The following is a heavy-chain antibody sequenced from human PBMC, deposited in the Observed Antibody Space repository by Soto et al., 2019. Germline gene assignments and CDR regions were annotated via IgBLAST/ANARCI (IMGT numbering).Heavy chain of an antibody. V-gene: IGHV4-34*01. CDR2: INHSGST. J-gene: IGHJ4*02. Sequence: SETLSLTCTVSGGSISSYYWSWIRQPPGTGLEWIGEINHSGSTNYNPSLKSRVTISVDTSKNQFSLKLTSVTAADTAVYYCASVEMVAVLDYWGQGTLVTVSS. CDR3: ASVEMVAVLDY. D-gene: IGHD2-8*01. CDR1: GGSISSYY.